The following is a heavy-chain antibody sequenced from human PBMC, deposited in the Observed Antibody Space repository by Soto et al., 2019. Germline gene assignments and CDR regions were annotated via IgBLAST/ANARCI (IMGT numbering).Heavy chain of an antibody. D-gene: IGHD3-9*01. CDR3: AHRRYYDILTGLESISTTNWFDP. J-gene: IGHJ5*02. V-gene: IGHV2-5*02. CDR1: GFSLSTSGVG. CDR2: IYWDDDK. Sequence: SGPTLVNPTQTLTLTCTFSGFSLSTSGVGVGWIRQPPGKALEWLALIYWDDDKRYSPSLKSRLTITKDTSKNQVVLTMTNMDPVDTATYYCAHRRYYDILTGLESISTTNWFDPWGQGTLVTVSS.